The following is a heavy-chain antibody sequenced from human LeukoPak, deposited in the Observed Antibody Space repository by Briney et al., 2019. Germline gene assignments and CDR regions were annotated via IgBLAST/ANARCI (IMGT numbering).Heavy chain of an antibody. V-gene: IGHV3-48*01. J-gene: IGHJ4*02. Sequence: GGSLRLSCAASGFTFSSYSMNWVRQAPGKGLEWVSYISSSGSTIYYADSVKGRFTISRDNSKNTLYLQMNSLRAEDTAVYYCAKTREYQLLILWYWGQGTLVTVSS. CDR2: ISSSGSTI. CDR3: AKTREYQLLILWY. CDR1: GFTFSSYS. D-gene: IGHD2-2*01.